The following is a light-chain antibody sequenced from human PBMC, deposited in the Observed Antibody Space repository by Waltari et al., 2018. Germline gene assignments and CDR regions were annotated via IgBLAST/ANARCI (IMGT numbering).Light chain of an antibody. CDR2: DVS. Sequence: DIQMTQSPSTLSASVGDRVTITCRASQSVSDWLAWYQQKPGKAPELLVFDVSTLKSGVPSRFSGRGSGTEFTLTISSLQSDDFATYYCQHYSHSSPWTFGQGTKVEIK. CDR1: QSVSDW. V-gene: IGKV1-5*01. CDR3: QHYSHSSPWT. J-gene: IGKJ1*01.